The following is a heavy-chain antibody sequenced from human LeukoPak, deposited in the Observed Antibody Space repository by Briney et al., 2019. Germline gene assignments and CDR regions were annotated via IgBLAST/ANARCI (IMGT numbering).Heavy chain of an antibody. Sequence: GGSLRLSCAASGFTFSSYAMNWVRQAPGKGLEWVSGTGSTGVSTFYADSVKGRFTVSRDNSKNTLSLQMNSLRAEDTAVYYCAKSPTYYDILTGYYSGYYFDYWGQGTLVTVSS. CDR2: TGSTGVST. D-gene: IGHD3-9*01. J-gene: IGHJ4*02. CDR1: GFTFSSYA. V-gene: IGHV3-23*01. CDR3: AKSPTYYDILTGYYSGYYFDY.